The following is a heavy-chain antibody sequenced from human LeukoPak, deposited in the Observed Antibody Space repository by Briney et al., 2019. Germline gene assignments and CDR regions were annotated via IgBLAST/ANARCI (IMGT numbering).Heavy chain of an antibody. CDR2: IYYSGST. D-gene: IGHD6-19*01. J-gene: IGHJ3*01. CDR3: ASPPLSRIAVAPTN. V-gene: IGHV4-39*07. CDR1: GGSISSGSYY. Sequence: SETLSLTCTVSGGSISSGSYYWGWIRQPPGKGLEWIGSIYYSGSTYYNPSLKSRVTISVDTSKNQFSLKLSSVTAADTAVYYCASPPLSRIAVAPTNWGQGTMVTVSS.